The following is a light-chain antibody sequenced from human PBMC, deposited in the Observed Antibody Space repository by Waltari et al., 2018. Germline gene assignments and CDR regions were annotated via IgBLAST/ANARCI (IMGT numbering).Light chain of an antibody. CDR2: WAS. V-gene: IGKV4-1*01. CDR3: QQYYSPPHT. J-gene: IGKJ2*01. CDR1: QSVLYNSNNKNY. Sequence: DIVMTQSPDSLAMSLGERATIDCKSSQSVLYNSNNKNYLAWFQQKPGQPPKLLIYWASTRESGVPDRFTGSGSGTHFTFTISSLQAEDVAVYYCQQYYSPPHTFGQGTKLEIK.